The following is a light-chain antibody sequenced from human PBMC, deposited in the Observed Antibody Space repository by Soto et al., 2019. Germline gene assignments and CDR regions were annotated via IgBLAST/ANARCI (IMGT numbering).Light chain of an antibody. CDR1: QTLNSNY. CDR3: QQYGSSIT. Sequence: EIVLTQSPGTLSLSPGERATLSCRASQTLNSNYLAWYQQRPGQAPRLLIYGASIRAAGIPDRFSGSGSATDFTLTISRLEPEDFAVYYCQQYGSSITFGQGTRLEIK. CDR2: GAS. J-gene: IGKJ5*01. V-gene: IGKV3-20*01.